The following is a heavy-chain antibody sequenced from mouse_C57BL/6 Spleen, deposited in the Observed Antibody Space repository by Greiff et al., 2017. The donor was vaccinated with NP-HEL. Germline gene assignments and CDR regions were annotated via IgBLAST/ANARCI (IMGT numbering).Heavy chain of an antibody. CDR2: IDPSDSET. J-gene: IGHJ4*01. Sequence: QVQLQQPGAELVRPWSSVKLSCKASGYTFTSYWMHWVKQRPIQGLEWIGNIDPSDSETHYNQKFKDKATLTVDKSYSTAYMQLSSLTSEDAAVYYCARFYGSSPRAMDYWGQGTSVTVSS. CDR3: ARFYGSSPRAMDY. V-gene: IGHV1-52*01. D-gene: IGHD1-1*01. CDR1: GYTFTSYW.